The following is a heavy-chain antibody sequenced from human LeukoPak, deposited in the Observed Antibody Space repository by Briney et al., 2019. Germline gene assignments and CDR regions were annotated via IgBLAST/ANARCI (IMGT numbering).Heavy chain of an antibody. CDR3: ARVVEKDGNYMDV. V-gene: IGHV3-11*01. CDR1: GFTFSDYY. D-gene: IGHD2-15*01. CDR2: ISSSGSTI. J-gene: IGHJ6*03. Sequence: GGSLRLSYAASGFTFSDYYMSWIRQAPGKGLEWVSYISSSGSTIYYADSVKGRFTISRDNAKNSLYLQINSLRAEDTAVYYCARVVEKDGNYMDVWGKGTTVTVSS.